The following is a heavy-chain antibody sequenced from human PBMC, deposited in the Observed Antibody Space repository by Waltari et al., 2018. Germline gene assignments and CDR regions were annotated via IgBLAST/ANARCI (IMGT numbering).Heavy chain of an antibody. D-gene: IGHD4-17*01. J-gene: IGHJ4*02. V-gene: IGHV3-30*01. CDR2: ISYDGSNK. CDR1: GFTFSSYA. CDR3: ARQDYDYFDY. Sequence: QVQLVESGGGVVQPGRSLRLSCAASGFTFSSYAMHWVRQAPGKGLEWVEVISYDGSNKYYADSVKGRFTISRDNSKNTLYLQMNSLRAEDTAVYYCARQDYDYFDYWGQGTLVTVSS.